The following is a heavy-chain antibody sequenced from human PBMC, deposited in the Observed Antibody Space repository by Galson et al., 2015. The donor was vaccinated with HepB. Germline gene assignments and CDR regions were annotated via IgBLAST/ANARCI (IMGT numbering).Heavy chain of an antibody. CDR3: ARGPMIVVVDPNFDY. V-gene: IGHV3-11*05. CDR2: ISSSSSYT. D-gene: IGHD3-22*01. Sequence: SLRLSCAASGFTFSDYYMSWIRQAPGKGLEWVSYISSSSSYTNYADSVKGRFTISRDNAKNSLYLQMNSLRAEDTAVYYCARGPMIVVVDPNFDYWGQGTLVTVSS. CDR1: GFTFSDYY. J-gene: IGHJ4*02.